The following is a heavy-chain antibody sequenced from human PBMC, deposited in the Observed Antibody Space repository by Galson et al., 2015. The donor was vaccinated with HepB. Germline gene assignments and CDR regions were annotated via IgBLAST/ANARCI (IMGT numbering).Heavy chain of an antibody. Sequence: SLRLSCAASGFTFSSYAMHWVCQAPGKGLEWVAVISYDGSNKYYADSVKGRFTISRDNSKNTLYLQMNSLRAEDTAVYYCAKVGDYGDYREDDAFDIWGQGTMVTVSS. CDR2: ISYDGSNK. D-gene: IGHD4-17*01. CDR1: GFTFSSYA. CDR3: AKVGDYGDYREDDAFDI. V-gene: IGHV3-30-3*01. J-gene: IGHJ3*02.